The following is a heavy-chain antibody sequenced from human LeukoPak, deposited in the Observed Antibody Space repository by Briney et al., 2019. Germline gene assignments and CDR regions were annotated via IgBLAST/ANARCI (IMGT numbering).Heavy chain of an antibody. CDR1: GFTFSSYA. J-gene: IGHJ4*02. CDR2: IGPNGAST. V-gene: IGHV3-64D*06. D-gene: IGHD3-9*01. CDR3: VKDLTGTWSFDY. Sequence: GGSLRLSCSASGFTFSSYAMHWVRQAPGKGLEYVSSIGPNGASTLYADSVKGRFTISRDNSKNALYLQLTSLRLEDTALYYCVKDLTGTWSFDYWGQGTLVTVSS.